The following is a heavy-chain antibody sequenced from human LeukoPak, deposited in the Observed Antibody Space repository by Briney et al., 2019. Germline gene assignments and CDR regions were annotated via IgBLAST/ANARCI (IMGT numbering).Heavy chain of an antibody. Sequence: PGGSLRLSCAASGFTFSSYWMSWVRQAPGKGLVWVSRINNDGSTTNYAASVKGRFTFSRDNAKNTLYLQMNSLRAEDTAVYYCAREFYDILTGAFDIWGQGTMVTVSS. V-gene: IGHV3-74*01. CDR1: GFTFSSYW. D-gene: IGHD3-9*01. J-gene: IGHJ3*02. CDR2: INNDGSTT. CDR3: AREFYDILTGAFDI.